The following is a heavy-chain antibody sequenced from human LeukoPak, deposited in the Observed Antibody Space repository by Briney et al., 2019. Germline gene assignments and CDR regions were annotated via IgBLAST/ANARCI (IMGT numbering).Heavy chain of an antibody. CDR3: ARSRARINYYDSSGYEANFDY. Sequence: ASVQVSCMASGYTFTDYYMHWVRQAPGPGLEWMGRINPNSGGTNYAQKFQGRVTMPRDTSISKAYMALSRLPSDDQAVDYCARSRARINYYDSSGYEANFDYWGQGTLVTVSS. D-gene: IGHD3-22*01. CDR1: GYTFTDYY. CDR2: INPNSGGT. V-gene: IGHV1-2*06. J-gene: IGHJ4*02.